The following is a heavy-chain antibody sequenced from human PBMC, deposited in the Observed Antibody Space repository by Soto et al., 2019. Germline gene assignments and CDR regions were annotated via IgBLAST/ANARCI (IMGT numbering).Heavy chain of an antibody. CDR2: ISYDGSNK. CDR1: GFTFSSYG. V-gene: IGHV3-30*18. Sequence: PGGSLRLSCAASGFTFSSYGMHWVRQAPGKGLEWVAVISYDGSNKYYADSVKGRFTISRDNSKNTLYLQMNSLRAEDTAVYYCAKDLTRAFRGLVPFAYWGQGTLVTVSS. D-gene: IGHD3-10*01. J-gene: IGHJ4*02. CDR3: AKDLTRAFRGLVPFAY.